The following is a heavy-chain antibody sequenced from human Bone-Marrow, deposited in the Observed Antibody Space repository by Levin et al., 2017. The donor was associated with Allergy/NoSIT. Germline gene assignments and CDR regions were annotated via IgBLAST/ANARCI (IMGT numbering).Heavy chain of an antibody. CDR3: ARADYDSSDGPIDY. J-gene: IGHJ4*02. V-gene: IGHV3-30-3*01. D-gene: IGHD3-22*01. CDR2: ISYDGSNK. CDR1: GFTFSSYA. Sequence: GESLKISCAASGFTFSSYAMHWVRQAPGKGLEWVAVISYDGSNKYYADSVKGRFTISRDNSKNTLYLQMNSLRAEDTAVYYCARADYDSSDGPIDYWGQGTLVTVSS.